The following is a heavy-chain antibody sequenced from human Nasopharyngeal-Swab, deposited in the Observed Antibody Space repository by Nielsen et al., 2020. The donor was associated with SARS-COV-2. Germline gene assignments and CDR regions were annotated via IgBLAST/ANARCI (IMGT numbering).Heavy chain of an antibody. J-gene: IGHJ4*02. D-gene: IGHD1-1*01. CDR1: GATVSSNSAS. V-gene: IGHV6-1*01. CDR3: SRGGETSPGDY. CDR2: TYYKSKWCN. Sequence: SETLSLTCPISGATVSSNSASWNWIMQSPSSGLEWLRRTYYKSKWCNDYAVSVKSRITINPDTSKNQFSRQLNSVTPDDTAVYYCSRGGETSPGDYWGQGTLVTVSS.